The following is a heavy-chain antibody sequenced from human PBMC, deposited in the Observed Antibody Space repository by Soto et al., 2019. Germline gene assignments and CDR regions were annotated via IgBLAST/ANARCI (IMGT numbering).Heavy chain of an antibody. CDR1: GGSISSSSYY. J-gene: IGHJ4*02. Sequence: SETLSLTCTVSGGSISSSSYYWGWIRQPPGKGLEWIGSIYYSGSTYYNPSLKSRVTISVDTSKNQFSLKLSSVAAADTAVYYCARRRITMVRGVITGPHFDYWGQGTLVTVSS. V-gene: IGHV4-39*01. CDR2: IYYSGST. D-gene: IGHD3-10*01. CDR3: ARRRITMVRGVITGPHFDY.